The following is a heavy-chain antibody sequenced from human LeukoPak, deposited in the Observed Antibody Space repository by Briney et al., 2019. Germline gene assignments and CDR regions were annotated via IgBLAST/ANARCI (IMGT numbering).Heavy chain of an antibody. CDR1: GFTVSNNY. CDR3: AGRRVLDASFDY. V-gene: IGHV3-66*02. J-gene: IGHJ4*02. Sequence: SGGSLRLSCAASGFTVSNNYMSWVRQAPGKGLEWVSVIYSGDNTYYVASVKGRFTISRDNSKNTLFLKMNRLRAEDTAVYYCAGRRVLDASFDYWGQGTLVTVSS. D-gene: IGHD3-16*01. CDR2: IYSGDNT.